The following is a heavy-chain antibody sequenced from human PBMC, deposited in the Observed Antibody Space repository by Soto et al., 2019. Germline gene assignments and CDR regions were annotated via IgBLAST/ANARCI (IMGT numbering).Heavy chain of an antibody. J-gene: IGHJ6*03. CDR1: GGSFSGYY. CDR3: ARDRGRPYGKHSAYYYYYYMDV. Sequence: PSETLSLTCAVYGGSFSGYYWSWIRQPPGKGLEWIGEINHSGSTNYNPSLKSRVTISVDTSKNQFSLKLSSVTAADTAVYYCARDRGRPYGKHSAYYYYYYMDVWGKGTTVTVSS. CDR2: INHSGST. V-gene: IGHV4-34*01. D-gene: IGHD3-10*01.